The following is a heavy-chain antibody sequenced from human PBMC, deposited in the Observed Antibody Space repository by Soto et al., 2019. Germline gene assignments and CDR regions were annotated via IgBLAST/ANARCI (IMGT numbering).Heavy chain of an antibody. CDR3: ARDQSYSSSWYVPDY. Sequence: QLQLVQSGAEVKKPGASVKVSCKASGYTFTGYYMHWVRQAPGQGLEWMGWINPNSGGTNYAQKFQGWVTMTRDTSISTAYMELSRLRSDDTAVYYCARDQSYSSSWYVPDYWGQGTLVTVSS. CDR2: INPNSGGT. J-gene: IGHJ4*02. V-gene: IGHV1-2*04. D-gene: IGHD6-13*01. CDR1: GYTFTGYY.